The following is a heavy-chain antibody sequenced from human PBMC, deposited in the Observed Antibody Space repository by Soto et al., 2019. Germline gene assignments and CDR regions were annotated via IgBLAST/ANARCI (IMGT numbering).Heavy chain of an antibody. CDR3: TKDARPSGYNYNWFGP. Sequence: GGSLRLSCAASGFTFSNYAVTWVRQAPGKGLEWVSTISGSGGSTYYADSVKGRFTISRDNAKNSLYLQMNSLRAEDTALYYCTKDARPSGYNYNWFGPWGQGTLVTAPQ. CDR1: GFTFSNYA. J-gene: IGHJ5*02. D-gene: IGHD3-22*01. V-gene: IGHV3-23*01. CDR2: ISGSGGST.